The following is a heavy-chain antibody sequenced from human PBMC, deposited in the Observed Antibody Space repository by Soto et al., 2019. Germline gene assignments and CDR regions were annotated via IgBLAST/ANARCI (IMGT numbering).Heavy chain of an antibody. Sequence: VQLVESGGGLVQPGGSLRLSCAASGFTFSSYSMNWVRQAPGKGLEWVSSISSSSSYIYYADSVKGRFTISRDNAKNSLYLQMNSLRAEDTAVYYCGSSWYVSYGMDVWGQGTTVTVSS. CDR2: ISSSSSYI. CDR1: GFTFSSYS. D-gene: IGHD6-13*01. V-gene: IGHV3-21*01. J-gene: IGHJ6*02. CDR3: GSSWYVSYGMDV.